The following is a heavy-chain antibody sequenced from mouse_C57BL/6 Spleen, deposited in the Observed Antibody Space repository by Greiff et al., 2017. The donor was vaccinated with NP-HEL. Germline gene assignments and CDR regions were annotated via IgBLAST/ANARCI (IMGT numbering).Heavy chain of an antibody. Sequence: QVQLKQPGAELVKPGASVKMSCKASGYTFTSYWITWVKQRPGQGLEWIGDIYPGSGSTNYNEKFKSKATLTVDTSSSTAYMQLSSLTSEDSAVYYCAREGGYYTLAYGGEGTPLTDSS. CDR1: GYTFTSYW. CDR2: IYPGSGST. D-gene: IGHD2-3*01. J-gene: IGHJ2*01. CDR3: AREGGYYTLAY. V-gene: IGHV1-55*01.